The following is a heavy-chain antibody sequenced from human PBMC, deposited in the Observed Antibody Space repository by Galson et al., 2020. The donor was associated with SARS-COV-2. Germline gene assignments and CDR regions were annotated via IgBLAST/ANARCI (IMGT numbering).Heavy chain of an antibody. V-gene: IGHV3-23*01. CDR2: IRCSWTHT. D-gene: IGHD3-16*01. CDR3: AKEAFGTRVYCDC. CDR1: GFTFSTTA. Sequence: GESLKISCPASGFTFSTTAMSWVRQAPGKGLEWFSSIRCSWTHTYYADSVKGRFTIYGDNSGDTLYLRMNTLRAEDTARYYCAKEAFGTRVYCDCWGQGALVTVGS. J-gene: IGHJ4*02.